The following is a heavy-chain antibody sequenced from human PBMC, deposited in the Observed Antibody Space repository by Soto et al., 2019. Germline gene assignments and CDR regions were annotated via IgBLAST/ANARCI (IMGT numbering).Heavy chain of an antibody. CDR2: ISGGGGST. Sequence: GGSLRLSCAASGFTFSSYAMSWVRQAPGKGLEWVSAISGGGGSTYYADSVKGRFTISRDNSKNTLYLQMNSLRAEDTAVYYCAMVVTATLPIVAEYFQHWGQGTLVTVSS. CDR1: GFTFSSYA. V-gene: IGHV3-23*01. CDR3: AMVVTATLPIVAEYFQH. J-gene: IGHJ1*01. D-gene: IGHD2-21*02.